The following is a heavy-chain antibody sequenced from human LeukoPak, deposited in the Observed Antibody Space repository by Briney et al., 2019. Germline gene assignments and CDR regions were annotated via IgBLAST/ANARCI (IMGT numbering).Heavy chain of an antibody. D-gene: IGHD2-21*02. CDR1: GFTFSSYS. V-gene: IGHV3-21*01. CDR3: ASGPPYCGGDCYSGAFDI. Sequence: GGSLRLSCAASGFTFSSYSMNWVRLAPGKGLEWVSSISSSSSYIYYADSVKGRFTISRDNAKNSLYLQMNSLRAEDTAVYYCASGPPYCGGDCYSGAFDIWGQGTMVTVSS. J-gene: IGHJ3*02. CDR2: ISSSSSYI.